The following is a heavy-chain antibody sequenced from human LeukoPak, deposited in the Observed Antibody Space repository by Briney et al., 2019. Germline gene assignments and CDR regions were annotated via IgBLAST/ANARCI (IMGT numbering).Heavy chain of an antibody. V-gene: IGHV1-18*01. Sequence: ASVTVSCKASGYTFTSYAISWVRQAPGQGLEWVGWISAYNGNTNYAQKFQGRVTITIDTSTSTAYMELRSLRSDDTAVYYCAKLQSGYYGMDVWRQGPTVTVSS. CDR1: GYTFTSYA. D-gene: IGHD4-11*01. CDR2: ISAYNGNT. CDR3: AKLQSGYYGMDV. J-gene: IGHJ6*02.